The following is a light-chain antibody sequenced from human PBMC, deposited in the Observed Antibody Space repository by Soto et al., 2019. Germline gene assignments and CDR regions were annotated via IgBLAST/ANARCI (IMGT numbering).Light chain of an antibody. J-gene: IGKJ1*01. CDR3: QQYYSYRTWT. Sequence: AIRMTQSPSSFSASTGDRVTITCRASQGISSYLAWYQQKPGKAPKLLIYAASTLQSGVPSRFGGSGSGTDFTLTISCLQSEDFATYYCQQYYSYRTWTFGQGTKVELK. CDR1: QGISSY. CDR2: AAS. V-gene: IGKV1-8*01.